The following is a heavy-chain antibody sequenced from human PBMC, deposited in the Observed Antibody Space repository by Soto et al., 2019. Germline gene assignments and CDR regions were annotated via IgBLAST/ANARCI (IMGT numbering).Heavy chain of an antibody. J-gene: IGHJ6*03. V-gene: IGHV1-69*08. CDR3: ARDIVATYPPYFYMDV. Sequence: QVQLVQSGAEVKKPGSSVKVSCKASGGTFSSYTISWVRQAPGQGREWMGRIIPILGIANYAQKFRGRVTITADKSTSTAYMELSSLRSEETAVYYCARDIVATYPPYFYMDVWGKGTTVTVSS. CDR2: IIPILGIA. CDR1: GGTFSSYT. D-gene: IGHD5-12*01.